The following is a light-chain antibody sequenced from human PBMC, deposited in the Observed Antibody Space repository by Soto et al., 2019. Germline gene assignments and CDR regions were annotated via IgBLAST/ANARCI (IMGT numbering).Light chain of an antibody. CDR1: SSDVGGYNY. V-gene: IGLV2-14*01. J-gene: IGLJ3*02. CDR2: DVS. Sequence: QSALTQPASMSGSPGQSITISCTGTSSDVGGYNYVSWYQQHPGKAPKLMIYDVSNRPSGVSNRFSGSKSGNTASLTISGLQAEDEADYYCSSYTSGSTLGVFGGGTQLTVL. CDR3: SSYTSGSTLGV.